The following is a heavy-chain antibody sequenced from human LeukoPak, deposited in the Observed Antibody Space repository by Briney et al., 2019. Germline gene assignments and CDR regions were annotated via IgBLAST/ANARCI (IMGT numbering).Heavy chain of an antibody. J-gene: IGHJ4*01. CDR3: ARVGSGSSYRPFDY. CDR1: GFTVSSNY. CDR2: FYAGDST. Sequence: GGSLRLSCAASGFTVSSNYMSWVRQAPGKGLEWVSVFYAGDSTYYADSVKGRFTISRDNSKNTLFLQMNSLRVEDTAVYYCARVGSGSSYRPFDYWGQGTLVTVSS. V-gene: IGHV3-53*01. D-gene: IGHD3-10*01.